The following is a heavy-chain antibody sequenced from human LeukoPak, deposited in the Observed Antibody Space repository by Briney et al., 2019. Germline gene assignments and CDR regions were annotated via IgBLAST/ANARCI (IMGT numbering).Heavy chain of an antibody. CDR2: ISGSGADT. J-gene: IGHJ4*02. CDR1: GFTFSNFA. Sequence: GGSLRLSCAASGFTFSNFAMTWVRQAPGKGLEWVSTISGSGADTYYADSVKGRFTFSRDNSKNTLYLQMESLRAEDTAIYYCAPDLRGAAWSLDDWGQGTLVTVSS. CDR3: APDLRGAAWSLDD. V-gene: IGHV3-23*01. D-gene: IGHD2-8*02.